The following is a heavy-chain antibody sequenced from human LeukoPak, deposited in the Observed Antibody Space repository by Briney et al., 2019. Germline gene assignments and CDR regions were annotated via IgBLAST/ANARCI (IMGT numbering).Heavy chain of an antibody. CDR1: GFTFSSYS. J-gene: IGHJ4*02. D-gene: IGHD3-9*01. Sequence: GGSLRLSCAASGFTFSSYSMNWVRQAPGKGLEWVSYISSSSSTIYYADSVKGRFTISRDNAKNSLYLQMNSLRAEDTAVYYCARVRVGNYDILTGYKPRGVDYWGQGTLVTVSS. V-gene: IGHV3-48*01. CDR2: ISSSSSTI. CDR3: ARVRVGNYDILTGYKPRGVDY.